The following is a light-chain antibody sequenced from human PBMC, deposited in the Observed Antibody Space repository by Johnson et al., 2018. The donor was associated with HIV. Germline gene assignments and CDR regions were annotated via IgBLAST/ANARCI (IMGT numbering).Light chain of an antibody. V-gene: IGLV1-51*02. CDR2: ENN. CDR3: GTWDSGLGWV. Sequence: HSVLSQPPSVSAAPGQKVTISCSGSSSNIGNNFVSWYQQLPGTAPKLLIYENNKRPSGIPDRFSGSKSGTSATLGITGLPTGDEADYYCGTWDSGLGWVFGTGTKVTVL. CDR1: SSNIGNNF. J-gene: IGLJ1*01.